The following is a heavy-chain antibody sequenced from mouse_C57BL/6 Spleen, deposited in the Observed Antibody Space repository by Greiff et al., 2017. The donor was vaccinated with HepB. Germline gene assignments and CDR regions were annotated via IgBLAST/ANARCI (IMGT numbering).Heavy chain of an antibody. Sequence: VQLQQPGAELVKPGASVKLSCKASGYTFTSYWMQWVKQRPGQGLEWIGEIDPSDSYTNYNQKFKGKATLTVDTSSSTAYMQLSSLTSEDSAVYHCARGGGNWYFDVWGTGTTVTVSS. D-gene: IGHD1-1*02. V-gene: IGHV1-50*01. CDR3: ARGGGNWYFDV. CDR2: IDPSDSYT. J-gene: IGHJ1*03. CDR1: GYTFTSYW.